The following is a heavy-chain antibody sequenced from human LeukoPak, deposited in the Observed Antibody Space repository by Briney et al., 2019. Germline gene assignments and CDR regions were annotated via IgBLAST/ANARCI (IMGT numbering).Heavy chain of an antibody. V-gene: IGHV3-23*01. CDR1: GGSISRSN. Sequence: PSGTLSLTCAVSGGSISRSNWWSWVRQPPGKGLEWVSAISASGDSTYYAESVKGRFTISRDNSKNTLYLQMNSLRAEDTAVYYCAKDRTSSGSGVRFDPWGQGTLVTVSS. CDR3: AKDRTSSGSGVRFDP. D-gene: IGHD2-2*01. J-gene: IGHJ5*02. CDR2: ISASGDST.